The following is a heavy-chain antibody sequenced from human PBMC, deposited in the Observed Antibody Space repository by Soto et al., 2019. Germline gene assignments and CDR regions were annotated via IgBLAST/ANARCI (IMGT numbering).Heavy chain of an antibody. CDR1: GYTFTSYA. CDR2: INAGDGNR. Sequence: ASVKVSCKASGYTFTSYAVHWVRQAPGQRLEWMGWINAGDGNRKYSQKFQDRVTITRDTSARTAYMELSSLRSEDTAVYYCARDPYYYDSSSYYSPAYFEYWGQGTLVTVSS. CDR3: ARDPYYYDSSSYYSPAYFEY. J-gene: IGHJ4*02. V-gene: IGHV1-3*01. D-gene: IGHD3-22*01.